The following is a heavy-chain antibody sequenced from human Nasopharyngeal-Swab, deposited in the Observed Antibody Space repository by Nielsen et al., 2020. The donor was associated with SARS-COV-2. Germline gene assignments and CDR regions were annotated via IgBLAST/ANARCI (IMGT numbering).Heavy chain of an antibody. D-gene: IGHD4-17*01. CDR3: ARTPYGDYSDY. CDR1: GFSLTTRELC. Sequence: SGPTLVKPTQTLTLTCTFSGFSLTTRELCVSWIRPPPGRALEWLALNDWDDNKYYSTSLKTRLTISKDTSKNQVVLTMTNMDPVDTATYYCARTPYGDYSDYWGQGTLVTVSS. J-gene: IGHJ4*02. V-gene: IGHV2-70*01. CDR2: NDWDDNK.